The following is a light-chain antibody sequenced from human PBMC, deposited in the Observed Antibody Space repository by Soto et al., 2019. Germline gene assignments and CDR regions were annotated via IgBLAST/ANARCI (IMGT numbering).Light chain of an antibody. CDR1: RSDVGGYNY. CDR2: DVS. J-gene: IGLJ1*01. Sequence: QSVLTQPASGSGSPGQSITISCTGNRSDVGGYNYVSWYQQHPGKAPKLMIYDVSNRPSGVSNRFSGSKSGNTASLTISGLQAEDEADYYCSSYTSSSTLDVFGTGTKVTVL. CDR3: SSYTSSSTLDV. V-gene: IGLV2-14*01.